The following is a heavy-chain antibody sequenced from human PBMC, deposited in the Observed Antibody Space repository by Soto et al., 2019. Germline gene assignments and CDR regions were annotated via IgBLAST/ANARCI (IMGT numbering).Heavy chain of an antibody. Sequence: EASVKVSCKASGYTFTGYYMHWVRQAPGQGLEWMGWINPNSGGTNYAQKFQGWVTMTRDTSISTAYMELSRLRSDDTAVYYCAREDGVAARLYYFDYWGQGTLVTVSS. V-gene: IGHV1-2*04. CDR3: AREDGVAARLYYFDY. D-gene: IGHD6-6*01. CDR2: INPNSGGT. J-gene: IGHJ4*02. CDR1: GYTFTGYY.